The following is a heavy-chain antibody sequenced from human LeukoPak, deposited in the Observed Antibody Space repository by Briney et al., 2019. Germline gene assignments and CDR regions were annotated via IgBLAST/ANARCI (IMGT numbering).Heavy chain of an antibody. J-gene: IGHJ4*02. Sequence: GRSLRLSCAASGFTFSGYAMHWVRQAPGKGLEWVASISGDSRDIYYADSVKGLFTISRDNAKSTLYLQMNYLSGEGTAVYYWARDSIGYSYGLWGQGTMVTVSS. CDR3: ARDSIGYSYGL. D-gene: IGHD5-18*01. CDR1: GFTFSGYA. V-gene: IGHV3-21*06. CDR2: ISGDSRDI.